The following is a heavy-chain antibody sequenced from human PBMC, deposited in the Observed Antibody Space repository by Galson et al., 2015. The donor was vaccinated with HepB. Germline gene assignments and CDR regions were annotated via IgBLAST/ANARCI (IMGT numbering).Heavy chain of an antibody. CDR1: GFTFSSYG. CDR3: AKDRSHRARYLTDY. V-gene: IGHV3-30*18. CDR2: ISYDGSNK. J-gene: IGHJ4*02. Sequence: SLRLSCAASGFTFSSYGMHWVRQAPGKGLEWVAVISYDGSNKYYADSVKGRFTISRDNSKNTLYLQMNSLRAEDTAVYYCAKDRSHRARYLTDYWGQGTLVTVSS. D-gene: IGHD3-9*01.